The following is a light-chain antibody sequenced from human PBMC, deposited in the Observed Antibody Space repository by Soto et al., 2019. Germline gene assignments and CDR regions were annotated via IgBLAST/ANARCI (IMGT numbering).Light chain of an antibody. V-gene: IGKV3-20*01. Sequence: IVLTQSPGTLSWSPGESSTLSCRASQRLSTNYLSWYQHKAGQAHRLLIYGASTRATGIPDRFSGSGSGTDYTLTISMLEHEDFAVYYCQQYASSMLYTFGQGTKLEVK. J-gene: IGKJ2*01. CDR3: QQYASSMLYT. CDR1: QRLSTNY. CDR2: GAS.